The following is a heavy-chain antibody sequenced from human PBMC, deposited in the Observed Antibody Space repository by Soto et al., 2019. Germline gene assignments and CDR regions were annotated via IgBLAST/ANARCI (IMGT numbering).Heavy chain of an antibody. J-gene: IGHJ4*02. D-gene: IGHD3-3*01. CDR1: GFTFSSYA. Sequence: EVQLLESGGGLVQPGGSLRLSCAASGFTFSSYAMSWVRQAPGKGLEWVSAISGSGGSTYYADFVKGRFTISRDNSKNTLYLQMNSLRAEDTAVYYCAKEGATIFGVVRLLGYFDYWGQGTLVTVSS. CDR3: AKEGATIFGVVRLLGYFDY. CDR2: ISGSGGST. V-gene: IGHV3-23*01.